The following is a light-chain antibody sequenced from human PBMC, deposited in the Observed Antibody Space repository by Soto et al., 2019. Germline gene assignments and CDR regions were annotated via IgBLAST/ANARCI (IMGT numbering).Light chain of an antibody. Sequence: DIQMTQSPSILSASVGDRVTITCRASQSIGSWLAWYQHKPGKAPKLLIYKASSLESGVPLRFSGSGSGTDFTLTISSLQPEDFATYYCQQYNSYWTFGQGTRL. V-gene: IGKV1-5*03. CDR1: QSIGSW. J-gene: IGKJ5*01. CDR3: QQYNSYWT. CDR2: KAS.